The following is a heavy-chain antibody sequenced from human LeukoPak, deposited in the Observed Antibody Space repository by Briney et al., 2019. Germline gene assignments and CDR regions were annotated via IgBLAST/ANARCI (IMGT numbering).Heavy chain of an antibody. CDR2: IYYSGST. J-gene: IGHJ4*02. CDR3: ARATYYYDSSGHFDY. D-gene: IGHD3-22*01. CDR1: GGSIRSYY. Sequence: SETLSLTCTVSGGSIRSYYWSWIRQPPGKGLEWIGYIYYSGSTNYNPSLKSRVTISVDTSKNQFSLKLSSVTAADTAVYYCARATYYYDSSGHFDYWGQGTLVTVSS. V-gene: IGHV4-59*01.